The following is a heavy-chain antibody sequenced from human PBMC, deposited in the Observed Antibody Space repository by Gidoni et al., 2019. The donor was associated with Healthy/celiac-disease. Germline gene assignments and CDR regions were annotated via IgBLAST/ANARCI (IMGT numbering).Heavy chain of an antibody. CDR1: GFTFDDYA. Sequence: EVQLVESGGGLVQPGRSLRLSCAASGFTFDDYAMHWVRQAPGKGLEWVSGISWNSGSIGYADSVKGRFTISRDNAKNSLYLQMNSLRAEDTALYYCAKDRGGSYCLDYWGQGTLVTVSS. D-gene: IGHD1-26*01. CDR3: AKDRGGSYCLDY. CDR2: ISWNSGSI. J-gene: IGHJ4*02. V-gene: IGHV3-9*01.